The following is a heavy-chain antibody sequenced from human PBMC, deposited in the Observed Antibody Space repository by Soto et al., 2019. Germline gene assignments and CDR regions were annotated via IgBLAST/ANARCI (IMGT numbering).Heavy chain of an antibody. V-gene: IGHV4-39*01. CDR2: IYYSGST. Sequence: QLQLQESGPGLVKPSETLSLTCTVSGGSISSSSYYWGWIRQPPGKGLEWIGSIYYSGSTYYXXXXXXXXXXXXXXXXXXXXXXXXXXXXXXXXXXXXXRXXLPDYDSSGYFDYWGQGTLVT. CDR3: XRXXLPDYDSSGYFDY. J-gene: IGHJ4*02. D-gene: IGHD4-17*01. CDR1: GGSISSSSYY.